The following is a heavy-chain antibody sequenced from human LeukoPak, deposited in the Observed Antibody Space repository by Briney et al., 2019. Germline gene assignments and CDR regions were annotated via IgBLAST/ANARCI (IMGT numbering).Heavy chain of an antibody. Sequence: ASVKVSCKASGYTFTSYGITWVRQAPGQGLEWTGWISAYNGNTDYAQKLQGRVTMTTDTSTSTAYMELRSLRPDDTAVYYCARDRDYVWGSYRHTPDYWGQGTLVTVSS. CDR2: ISAYNGNT. J-gene: IGHJ4*02. V-gene: IGHV1-18*01. CDR1: GYTFTSYG. CDR3: ARDRDYVWGSYRHTPDY. D-gene: IGHD3-16*02.